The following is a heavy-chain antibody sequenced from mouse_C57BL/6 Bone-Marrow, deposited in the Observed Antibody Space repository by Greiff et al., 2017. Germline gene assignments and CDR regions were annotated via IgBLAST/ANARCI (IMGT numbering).Heavy chain of an antibody. Sequence: QVQLQQPGAELVKPGASVKLSCKASGYTFTSYWMHWVKQRPGQGLEWIGMIHPNSGSTNYNEKFKSKATLTVDKSSSTAYMQLSSLTSEDSAVYYCARWGFCPGSFDYGGQGNGPTVSA. V-gene: IGHV1-64*01. CDR2: IHPNSGST. CDR1: GYTFTSYW. CDR3: ARWGFCPGSFDY. J-gene: IGHJ2*03. D-gene: IGHD2-2*01.